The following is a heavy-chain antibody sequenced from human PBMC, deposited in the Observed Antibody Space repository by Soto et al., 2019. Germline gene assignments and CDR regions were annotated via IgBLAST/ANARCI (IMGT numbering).Heavy chain of an antibody. J-gene: IGHJ4*02. CDR3: AKDLDGDYDAFDY. V-gene: IGHV3-30*18. CDR1: GFTFSSYG. CDR2: ISYDGSNK. D-gene: IGHD4-17*01. Sequence: QVQLVESGGGVVQPGRSLRLSCAASGFTFSSYGMHWVRQAPGKGLEWVAVISYDGSNKYYADSVKGRFTISRDNSKNTLYLQMNSLRAEDTAVYYYAKDLDGDYDAFDYWGQGTLVTVSS.